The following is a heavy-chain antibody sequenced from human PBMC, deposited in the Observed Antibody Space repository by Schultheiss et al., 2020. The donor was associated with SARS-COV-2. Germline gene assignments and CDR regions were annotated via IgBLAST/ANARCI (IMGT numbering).Heavy chain of an antibody. V-gene: IGHV1-69*02. CDR3: ASKYCSGGSCYLNSYFQH. CDR1: GGTFSSYT. J-gene: IGHJ1*01. CDR2: IIPILGIA. Sequence: KISCKASGGTFSSYTISWVRQAPGQGLEWMGRIIPILGIANYAQKFQGRVTITADKSTSTAYMELSSLRSEDTAVYYCASKYCSGGSCYLNSYFQHWGQGTLVTVSS. D-gene: IGHD2-15*01.